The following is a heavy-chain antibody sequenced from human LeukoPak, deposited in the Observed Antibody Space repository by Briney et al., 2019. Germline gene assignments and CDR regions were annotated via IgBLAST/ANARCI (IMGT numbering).Heavy chain of an antibody. D-gene: IGHD3-22*01. CDR2: ISNSGGRT. V-gene: IGHV3-23*01. CDR3: AKKGTYYYDSSSYYFDY. Sequence: PGGSLRLSCAASGFTFSSYVMSLVRQAPGKGLEWVATISNSGGRTYYADSVKGRFTISRDDSKNTLYLQMNSLRAEDTAIYYCAKKGTYYYDSSSYYFDYWGQGTLVTVSS. CDR1: GFTFSSYV. J-gene: IGHJ4*02.